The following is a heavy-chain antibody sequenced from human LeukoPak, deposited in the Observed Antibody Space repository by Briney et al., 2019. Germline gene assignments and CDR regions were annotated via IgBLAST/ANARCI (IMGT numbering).Heavy chain of an antibody. CDR2: ISSSSSYT. J-gene: IGHJ4*02. CDR1: GFTFSDYY. V-gene: IGHV3-11*06. D-gene: IGHD2-15*01. CDR3: ARDLGYCSGGSCPGFDY. Sequence: GGSLRHSCAASGFTFSDYYMSWIRQAPGKGLEWVSYISSSSSYTNYADSVKGRFTISRDNAKNSLYLQMNSLRAEDTAVYYCARDLGYCSGGSCPGFDYWGQGTLVTVSS.